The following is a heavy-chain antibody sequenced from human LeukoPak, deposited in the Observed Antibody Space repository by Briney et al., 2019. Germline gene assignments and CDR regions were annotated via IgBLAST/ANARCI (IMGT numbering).Heavy chain of an antibody. CDR2: ISYDGSNK. V-gene: IGHV3-30-3*01. CDR1: GFTFSSYA. D-gene: IGHD3-3*01. CDR3: ASITIFGVVDNQHED. J-gene: IGHJ4*02. Sequence: PGRSLRLSCAASGFTFSSYAMHWVRQAPGKGLEWVAVISYDGSNKYYADSVKGRFTISRDNSKNTLYLQMNSLRAEDTAVYYCASITIFGVVDNQHEDWGQGTLVTVSS.